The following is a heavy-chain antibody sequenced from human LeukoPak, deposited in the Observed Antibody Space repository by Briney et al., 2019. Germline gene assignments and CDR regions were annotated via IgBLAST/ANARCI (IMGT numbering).Heavy chain of an antibody. J-gene: IGHJ4*02. CDR1: GFTFSSYE. V-gene: IGHV3-48*03. D-gene: IGHD6-19*01. Sequence: GGALRLSCVASGFTFSSYEMNWVRQAPGKGLAWVSYISSSGSTIYYAVSVKGRFTISRDNAKNSLYLQMNSLRAEDTAVYYCARDGWAVAGIWGDYWGQGTLVTVSS. CDR2: ISSSGSTI. CDR3: ARDGWAVAGIWGDY.